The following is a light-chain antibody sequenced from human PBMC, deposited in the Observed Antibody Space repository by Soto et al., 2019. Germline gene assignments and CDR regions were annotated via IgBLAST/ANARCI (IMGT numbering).Light chain of an antibody. J-gene: IGKJ1*01. CDR3: HQYNVGRRT. CDR2: GAF. V-gene: IGKV3-15*01. Sequence: IVMTQSPATLSMSPGERATLSCRASLNVATNMAWYQQKPGQPPRLLIYGAFIRPAGVPTRFSGSGSGTEFTLNINSLQSEDFACYYCHQYNVGRRTFGRGTRVEV. CDR1: LNVATN.